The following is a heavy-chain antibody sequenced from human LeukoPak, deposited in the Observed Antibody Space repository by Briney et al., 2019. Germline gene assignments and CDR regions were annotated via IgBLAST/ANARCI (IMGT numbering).Heavy chain of an antibody. D-gene: IGHD3-3*01. V-gene: IGHV4-34*01. CDR2: INHSGST. J-gene: IGHJ4*02. CDR3: ASSDFWSGYWYYFDY. CDR1: GGSFSGYY. Sequence: PSETLSLTCAVYGGSFSGYYWSWIRQPPGKGLEWIGEINHSGSTNYNPSLKSRVTISVDTSKNQFSLKLSSVTAADTAVYYCASSDFWSGYWYYFDYWGQGTLVTVSS.